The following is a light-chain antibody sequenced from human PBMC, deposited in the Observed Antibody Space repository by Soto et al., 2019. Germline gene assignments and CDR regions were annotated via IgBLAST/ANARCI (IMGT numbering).Light chain of an antibody. J-gene: IGLJ1*01. CDR2: NNN. CDR3: AAWDDSLNGYV. Sequence: VLTXPPSASGTPGQRVTISCSGSSSNIGSNAVSWYQQLPGTAPKLLIYNNNQRPSGVPDRFSGSKSGTSASLAISGLQSEDEADYYCAAWDDSLNGYVFGTGTKVTVL. V-gene: IGLV1-44*01. CDR1: SSNIGSNA.